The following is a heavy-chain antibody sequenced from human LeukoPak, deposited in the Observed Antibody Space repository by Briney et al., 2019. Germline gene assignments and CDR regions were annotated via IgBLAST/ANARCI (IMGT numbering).Heavy chain of an antibody. CDR3: ASSYYDLWSGYSLSYYFDY. V-gene: IGHV3-48*03. CDR2: ISSSGSTI. D-gene: IGHD3-3*01. J-gene: IGHJ4*02. CDR1: GFTFSSYE. Sequence: GGSLRLSCAASGFTFSSYEMNWVRQAPGKGLEWVSYISSSGSTIYYADSVKGRFTISRDNAKNSLYLQMNSLRAEDTAVYYCASSYYDLWSGYSLSYYFDYWGQGTLVTVSS.